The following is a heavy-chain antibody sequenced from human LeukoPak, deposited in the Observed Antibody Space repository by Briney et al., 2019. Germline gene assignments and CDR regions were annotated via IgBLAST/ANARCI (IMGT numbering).Heavy chain of an antibody. D-gene: IGHD2-8*01. V-gene: IGHV1-18*01. CDR1: GYTFTSYG. CDR2: ISAYNDNT. J-gene: IGHJ4*02. CDR3: ARSAYDPGYCTNGVCPSNYFDY. Sequence: GASVKVSCKASGYTFTSYGISWVRQAPGQGLEWMGWISAYNDNTNYARKLQGRVTMTTDTSTSTAYMELRSLRSDDTAVYYCARSAYDPGYCTNGVCPSNYFDYWGQGTLVTVSS.